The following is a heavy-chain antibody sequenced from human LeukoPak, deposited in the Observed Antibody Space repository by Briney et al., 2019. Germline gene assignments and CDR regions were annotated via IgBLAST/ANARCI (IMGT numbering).Heavy chain of an antibody. CDR2: IYYSGGT. CDR3: ARSGVGDYGDYDY. V-gene: IGHV4-59*01. J-gene: IGHJ4*02. Sequence: SETLSLTCTVSGGSISSYYWNWLRQSPGKGLEWIGYIYYSGGTKYNPSLKSRVTISLDLSKSQFSLKLSSVFAADTAIYYCARSGVGDYGDYDYWGQGTLVTVSS. D-gene: IGHD4-17*01. CDR1: GGSISSYY.